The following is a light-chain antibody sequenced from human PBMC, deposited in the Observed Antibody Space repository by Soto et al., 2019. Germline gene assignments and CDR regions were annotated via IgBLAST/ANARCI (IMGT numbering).Light chain of an antibody. CDR1: TSNIGDYD. Sequence: QSVLTQPPSVSGAPGQRVTISCAGSTSNIGDYDVHWYQQLPGTAPKLLIYGNNNRPSGVPDRFSGSKSGTSASLAITGLQAEDEADYYCQAYDRSQSGSVFGGGTKLTV. CDR2: GNN. CDR3: QAYDRSQSGSV. J-gene: IGLJ3*02. V-gene: IGLV1-40*01.